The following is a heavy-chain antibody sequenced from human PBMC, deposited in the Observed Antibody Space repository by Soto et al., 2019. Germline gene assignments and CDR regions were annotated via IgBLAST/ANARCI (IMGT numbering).Heavy chain of an antibody. CDR3: ARGVFHTETYYYDSSGYYFDY. D-gene: IGHD3-22*01. V-gene: IGHV1-69*06. CDR1: GGTFSSYA. Sequence: QVQLVQSGAEVKKPGSSVKVSCKASGGTFSSYAISWVRQAPGQGLEWMGGIIPIFGTANYAQKFQGRVTITADKSTSTAYMELSSLRSEDTAVYYCARGVFHTETYYYDSSGYYFDYWGQGTLVTVSS. J-gene: IGHJ4*02. CDR2: IIPIFGTA.